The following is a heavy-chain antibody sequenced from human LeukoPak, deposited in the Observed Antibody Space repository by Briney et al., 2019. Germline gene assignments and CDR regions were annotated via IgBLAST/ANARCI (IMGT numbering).Heavy chain of an antibody. J-gene: IGHJ4*02. CDR2: IWHDGSNK. Sequence: PGRSLRLSCAASGFTFSSYGIHWVRQAPGKGLEWVAVIWHDGSNKLYAESVKGRFTISRDDSKNTLYLQMTGLGAEDTALYYCARDSTSSNFDYWGQGTLVTVSS. V-gene: IGHV3-33*01. CDR3: ARDSTSSNFDY. CDR1: GFTFSSYG. D-gene: IGHD2-2*01.